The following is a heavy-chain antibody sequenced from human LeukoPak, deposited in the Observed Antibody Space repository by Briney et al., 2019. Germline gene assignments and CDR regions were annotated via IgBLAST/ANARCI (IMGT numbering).Heavy chain of an antibody. CDR1: GFTFSTYW. CDR3: ARDRLRSGMDV. D-gene: IGHD6-25*01. CDR2: IKEDGSEK. J-gene: IGHJ6*02. Sequence: PGGSLRLSCAASGFTFSTYWMSWVRQAPGKGLEWVANIKEDGSEKYYVDSVKGRFTISRDNAKNSLYLQMNSLRAEDTAVYYCARDRLRSGMDVWGQGTTVTVSS. V-gene: IGHV3-7*01.